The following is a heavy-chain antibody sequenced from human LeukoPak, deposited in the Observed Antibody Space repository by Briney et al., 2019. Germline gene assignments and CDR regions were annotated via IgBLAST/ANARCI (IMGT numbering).Heavy chain of an antibody. CDR2: IYYSGST. CDR1: GGSISRGGYY. D-gene: IGHD2-2*02. V-gene: IGHV4-31*03. CDR3: VRYCSSTTCYTRAVDY. Sequence: KPSQTLSLTCTVSGGSISRGGYYWSWIRQHPGKGLEWIGYIYYSGSTYYNPSLKSRVTISVDTSKNQFSLKLSSVTAADTAVYYCVRYCSSTTCYTRAVDYWGQGTLVTVSS. J-gene: IGHJ4*02.